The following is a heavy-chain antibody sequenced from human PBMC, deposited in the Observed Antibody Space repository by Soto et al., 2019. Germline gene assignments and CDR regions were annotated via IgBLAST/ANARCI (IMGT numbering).Heavy chain of an antibody. J-gene: IGHJ5*01. CDR1: GFTFSKYA. CDR3: AKYRDYADCSPDS. Sequence: DVQVLESGGGLVQPGGSLGLSCAASGFTFSKYAMSWARQAPGKGLEWVSGISSSGDNTYYADSVRGRFTISRDNSKNILYLQMHSLRAEDTAVYYCAKYRDYADCSPDSWGQGTLVTVSS. D-gene: IGHD4-17*01. CDR2: ISSSGDNT. V-gene: IGHV3-23*01.